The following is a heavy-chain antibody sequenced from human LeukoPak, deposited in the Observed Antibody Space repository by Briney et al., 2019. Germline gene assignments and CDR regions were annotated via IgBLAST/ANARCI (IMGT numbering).Heavy chain of an antibody. J-gene: IGHJ4*02. Sequence: GGSLRLSCAVSGFTFSDFWMSWVRQAPGRGLEWVANIHPEGNEEYHVESVKGRFTISRDNAKNSLFLQMNGLRVKDTAVYYCARGDAFSGDHWGQGTLVTVSS. V-gene: IGHV3-7*04. CDR2: IHPEGNEE. CDR1: GFTFSDFW. CDR3: ARGDAFSGDH.